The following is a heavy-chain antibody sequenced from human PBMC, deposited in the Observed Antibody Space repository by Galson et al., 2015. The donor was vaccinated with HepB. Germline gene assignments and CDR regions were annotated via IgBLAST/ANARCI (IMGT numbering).Heavy chain of an antibody. CDR1: GFTFDDYT. V-gene: IGHV3-43*01. D-gene: IGHD3-10*01. CDR2: ISWDGGST. Sequence: SLRLSCAASGFTFDDYTMHWVRQAPGKGLEWVSLISWDGGSTYYAGSVKGRFTISRDNSKNSLYLQMNSLRTEDTALYYCSASLRGPSDFDYWGQGTLVTVSS. CDR3: SASLRGPSDFDY. J-gene: IGHJ4*02.